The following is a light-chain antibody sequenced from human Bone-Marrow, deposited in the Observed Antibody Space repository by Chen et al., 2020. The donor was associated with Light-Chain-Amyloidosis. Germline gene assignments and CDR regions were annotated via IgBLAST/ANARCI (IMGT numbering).Light chain of an antibody. V-gene: IGLV3-25*03. CDR2: RDT. CDR1: DLPTKY. CDR3: QSADSSGTYEVI. Sequence: SYELTQPPSVSVSPGQTARITCSGDDLPTKYAYWYQQEPGQAPVLVITRDTERPSGISERFSGSSSGTTATLTISGVQAEDAADYHCQSADSSGTYEVIFGGGTKLTVL. J-gene: IGLJ2*01.